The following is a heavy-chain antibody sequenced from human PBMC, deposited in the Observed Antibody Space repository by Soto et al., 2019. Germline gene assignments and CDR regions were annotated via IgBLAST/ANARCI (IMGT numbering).Heavy chain of an antibody. V-gene: IGHV3-48*03. J-gene: IGHJ4*01. Sequence: GGSLRLSCAASGFTFSTYEMNWVRQAPGKGLEWLSYISSGGSIIHYADSVKGRFTISRDNAKNSLYLQMNGLRAEDAAVYYCTRDPRTTMVAYFDFWGHGTLVTVSS. CDR3: TRDPRTTMVAYFDF. CDR2: ISSGGSII. D-gene: IGHD2-15*01. CDR1: GFTFSTYE.